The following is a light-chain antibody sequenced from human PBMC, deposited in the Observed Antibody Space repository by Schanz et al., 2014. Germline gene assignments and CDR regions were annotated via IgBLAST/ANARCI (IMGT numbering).Light chain of an antibody. CDR1: SSDIGGST. Sequence: QSVLTQPPSVSGTPGQRVTMSCSGSSSDIGGSTVNWYQQLPGTAPKLLIYRNNQLASGVPDRFSGSKSGTSASLAISRLQSEDEADYYCAAWDDSLSGWVFGGGTKLTVL. V-gene: IGLV1-44*01. CDR3: AAWDDSLSGWV. J-gene: IGLJ3*02. CDR2: RNN.